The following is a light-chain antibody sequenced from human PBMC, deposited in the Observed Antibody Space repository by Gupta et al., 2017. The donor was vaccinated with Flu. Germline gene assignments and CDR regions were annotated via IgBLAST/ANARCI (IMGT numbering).Light chain of an antibody. CDR3: QQASSFPWT. CDR1: QGSSSW. CDR2: AAS. V-gene: IGKV1-12*02. Sequence: IQMTQSPSSVSASVGDRVTITCRASQGSSSWLAWYQQKPGKAPKLLIYAASSLQSGVPPRFSGSGSGTDFTLTISRLEPEDFATYYCQQASSFPWTFGQGTKVEIK. J-gene: IGKJ1*01.